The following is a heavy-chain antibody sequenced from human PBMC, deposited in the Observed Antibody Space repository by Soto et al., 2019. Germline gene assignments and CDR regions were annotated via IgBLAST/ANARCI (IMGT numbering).Heavy chain of an antibody. CDR2: ITASGDKT. Sequence: PGGSLRLSCAASGLTLSSYAMTWVRQAPGKGLVYVSSITASGDKTYYADTAKGRFTISRDNSKNTVYLQMNSLRAEDTAVYYCAKDGVVGYSYVRHYFDYWGQGTLVTVSS. CDR3: AKDGVVGYSYVRHYFDY. V-gene: IGHV3-23*01. CDR1: GLTLSSYA. D-gene: IGHD5-18*01. J-gene: IGHJ4*02.